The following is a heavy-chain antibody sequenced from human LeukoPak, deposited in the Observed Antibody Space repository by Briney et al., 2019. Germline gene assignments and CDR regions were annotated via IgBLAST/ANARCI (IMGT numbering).Heavy chain of an antibody. CDR1: GFTFSSYA. V-gene: IGHV3-30-3*01. Sequence: PGGSLRLSCAASGFTFSSYAMHWVRQAPGKGLEWVAVISYDGSNKYYADSVKGRFTISRDNSKNTLYLQMNSLRAEDTAVYYCAKDMGVVPYYYYMDVWGKGTTVTVSS. D-gene: IGHD2-15*01. CDR2: ISYDGSNK. CDR3: AKDMGVVPYYYYMDV. J-gene: IGHJ6*03.